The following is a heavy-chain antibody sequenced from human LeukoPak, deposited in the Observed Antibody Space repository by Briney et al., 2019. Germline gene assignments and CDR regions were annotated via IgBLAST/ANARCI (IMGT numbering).Heavy chain of an antibody. D-gene: IGHD6-19*01. V-gene: IGHV4-39*07. CDR1: GGSISSSSYY. J-gene: IGHJ6*02. CDR3: ARVGDSSGWPHMDV. Sequence: SETLSLTCAVSGGSISSSSYYWGWIRQPPGKGLEWIGSIYYSGSTNYNPSLKSRVTISVDKSKNQFSLKLSSVTAADTAVYYCARVGDSSGWPHMDVWGQGTTVTVSS. CDR2: IYYSGST.